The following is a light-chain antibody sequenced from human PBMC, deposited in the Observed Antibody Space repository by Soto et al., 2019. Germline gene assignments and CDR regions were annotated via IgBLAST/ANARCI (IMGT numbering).Light chain of an antibody. CDR3: CSYAGSYPYV. CDR1: SSDVGAYNY. V-gene: IGLV2-11*01. CDR2: DVT. J-gene: IGLJ1*01. Sequence: QSVLTQPRSVSGSPGQSVTISCTGTSSDVGAYNYVSWFQQHPGKAPKLMIYDVTKRPSGVPDRFSGSKSDNTASLTISGLQAEDEADYYCCSYAGSYPYVFGTGTKGTVL.